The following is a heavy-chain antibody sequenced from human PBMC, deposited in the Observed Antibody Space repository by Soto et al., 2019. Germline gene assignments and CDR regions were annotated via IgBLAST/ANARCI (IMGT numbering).Heavy chain of an antibody. V-gene: IGHV1-69*06. J-gene: IGHJ4*02. CDR2: IIPIVGTA. CDR1: GGTFSSYA. Sequence: SVKVSCKASGGTFSSYAISWVRQAPGQGLEWMGGIIPIVGTANYAQKFQGRVTITADKSTSTAYMELSSLRSEDTAVYYCARGRDGYTAGNFDYWGQGTLVTVSS. CDR3: ARGRDGYTAGNFDY. D-gene: IGHD5-12*01.